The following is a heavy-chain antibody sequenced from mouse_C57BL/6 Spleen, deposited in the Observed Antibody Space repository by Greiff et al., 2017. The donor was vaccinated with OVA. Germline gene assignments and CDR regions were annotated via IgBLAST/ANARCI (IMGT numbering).Heavy chain of an antibody. D-gene: IGHD2-14*01. J-gene: IGHJ4*01. Sequence: VQLQQSGAELVKPGASVKISCKASGYAFSSYWMNWVKQRPGKGLEWIGQIYPGDGDTNYNGKFKGKATLTADKSSSTAYMQLSSLTSEDSAVYFCARRYVDYAMDYWGQGTSVTVSS. CDR1: GYAFSSYW. V-gene: IGHV1-80*01. CDR2: IYPGDGDT. CDR3: ARRYVDYAMDY.